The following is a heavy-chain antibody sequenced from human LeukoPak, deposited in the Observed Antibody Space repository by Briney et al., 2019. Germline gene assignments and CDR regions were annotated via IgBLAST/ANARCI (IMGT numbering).Heavy chain of an antibody. D-gene: IGHD6-19*01. V-gene: IGHV1-2*06. Sequence: ASVKVSCKASGYTFTGYYMHWVQQAPGQGLEWMGRINPNSGGTNYAQKFQGRVTMTRDTSISTAYMELSRLRSDDTAVYYCARGPEQWLPPFDYWGQGTLVTVSS. CDR2: INPNSGGT. CDR1: GYTFTGYY. J-gene: IGHJ4*02. CDR3: ARGPEQWLPPFDY.